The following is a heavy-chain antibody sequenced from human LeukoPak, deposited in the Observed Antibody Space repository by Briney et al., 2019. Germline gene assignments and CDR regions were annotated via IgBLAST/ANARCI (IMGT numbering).Heavy chain of an antibody. D-gene: IGHD4-23*01. CDR1: GFTFSDYY. CDR3: ARDDYGGNLDAFDI. CDR2: ISSSGSTI. Sequence: GGSLRLSCAASGFTFSDYYMSWIRQAPGKGLEWVSYISSSGSTIYYADSAKGRFTISRDNAKNSLYLQMNSLRAEDTAVYYCARDDYGGNLDAFDIWGQGTMVTVSS. V-gene: IGHV3-11*01. J-gene: IGHJ3*02.